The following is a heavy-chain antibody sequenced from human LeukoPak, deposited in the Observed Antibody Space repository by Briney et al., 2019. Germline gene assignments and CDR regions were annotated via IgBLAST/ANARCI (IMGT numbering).Heavy chain of an antibody. J-gene: IGHJ4*02. D-gene: IGHD2-2*01. V-gene: IGHV3-7*01. CDR1: GFTFNSYW. CDR3: AKDLPAPYFDY. CDR2: IKQDGSEK. Sequence: GGSLGLSCAASGFTFNSYWMSWVRQAPGKGLEWVANIKQDGSEKYYVDSVKGRFTISRDNSKNTLYLQMNSLGAEDTAVYYCAKDLPAPYFDYWGQGTLVTVSS.